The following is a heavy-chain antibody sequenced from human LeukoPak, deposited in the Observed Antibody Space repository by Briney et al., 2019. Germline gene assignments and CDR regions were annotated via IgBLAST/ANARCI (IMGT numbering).Heavy chain of an antibody. V-gene: IGHV4-39*07. CDR1: GDSISSNTYL. CDR3: ARARDSSSHPAVYNWFDP. Sequence: SETLSLTCIVCGDSISSNTYLWGWIRHPPGKELEWIGSISYTGSTYYNPSLKSPANISIDTSKNQFSLKVPSVTAADTAVYYWARARDSSSHPAVYNWFDPWGQGTLVTVSS. D-gene: IGHD6-13*01. CDR2: ISYTGST. J-gene: IGHJ5*02.